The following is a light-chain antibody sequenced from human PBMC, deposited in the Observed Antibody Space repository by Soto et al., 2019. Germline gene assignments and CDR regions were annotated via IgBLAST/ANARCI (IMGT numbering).Light chain of an antibody. CDR1: QSISSW. Sequence: DIQMTQSTSTLSGSVGDRVTITFRASQSISSWLAWYQQKPGKAPKLLIFDASSLESGTPSRFSGRRSGTQFTLTINGLQPDDFATYYCQQYDNYKPLTFGGGTKVDI. CDR3: QQYDNYKPLT. V-gene: IGKV1-5*01. J-gene: IGKJ4*01. CDR2: DAS.